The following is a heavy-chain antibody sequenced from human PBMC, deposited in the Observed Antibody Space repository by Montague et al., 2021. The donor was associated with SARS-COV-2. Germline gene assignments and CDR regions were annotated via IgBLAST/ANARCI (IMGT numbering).Heavy chain of an antibody. Sequence: SLRLSCAASGFTVSSYGLHWVRQAPGKGLEWVAIIWYDGSNQYYSYSXXVLFTISRDNSKNTLYLQMNSLRAEDTAVYYCARDLGAVAGGYYYYYYGMDVWGQGTTVTVSS. CDR2: IWYDGSNQ. J-gene: IGHJ6*02. CDR3: ARDLGAVAGGYYYYYYGMDV. CDR1: GFTVSSYG. D-gene: IGHD6-19*01. V-gene: IGHV3-33*01.